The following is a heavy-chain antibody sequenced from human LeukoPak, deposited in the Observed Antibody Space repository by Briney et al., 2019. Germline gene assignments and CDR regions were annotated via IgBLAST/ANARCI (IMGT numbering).Heavy chain of an antibody. CDR2: IWSDGSEK. J-gene: IGHJ4*02. Sequence: PGGSQRLSCAASGFTFNSCGMHWVRQAPGKGLEWVAVIWSDGSEKYYADSVKGRFTISRDNSKNTLYLQMNSLRAEDTAVYYCASGPQGDPFDYWGQGTLVTVSS. CDR3: ASGPQGDPFDY. CDR1: GFTFNSCG. V-gene: IGHV3-33*01. D-gene: IGHD3-16*01.